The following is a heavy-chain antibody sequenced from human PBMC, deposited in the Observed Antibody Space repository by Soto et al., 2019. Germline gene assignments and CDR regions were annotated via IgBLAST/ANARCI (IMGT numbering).Heavy chain of an antibody. CDR1: GFTFSTYA. V-gene: IGHV3-23*01. D-gene: IGHD3-10*01. CDR2: ISGSGST. J-gene: IGHJ4*02. Sequence: EVQLLESGGGLVQPGGSLRLSCAASGFTFSTYAMTWVRQAPGKGLAWLSSISGSGSTYCADSVKGRFTISRDNSKNTLYLQMNSLRAEDTAVYYCAKVISTSGSSLWGRGTLVTVSS. CDR3: AKVISTSGSSL.